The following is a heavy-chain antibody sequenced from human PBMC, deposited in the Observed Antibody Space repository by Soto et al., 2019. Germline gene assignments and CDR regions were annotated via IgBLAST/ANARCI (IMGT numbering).Heavy chain of an antibody. CDR1: GGSISSYY. V-gene: IGHV4-59*01. J-gene: IGHJ4*02. CDR2: IYYSGST. Sequence: PSETLSLTCTVSGGSISSYYWSWIRQPPGKGLEWIGYIYYSGSTNYNPSLKSRVTISVDTSKNQFSLKLSSVTAADTAVYYCARARGGYFDYWGRGTLVTVSS. CDR3: ARARGGYFDY. D-gene: IGHD3-10*01.